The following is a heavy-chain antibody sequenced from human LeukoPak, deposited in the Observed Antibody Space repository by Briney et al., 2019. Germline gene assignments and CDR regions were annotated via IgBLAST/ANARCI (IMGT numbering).Heavy chain of an antibody. CDR3: ARDRSGYEYYYYYMDV. CDR2: IYYSGST. D-gene: IGHD5-12*01. Sequence: SETLSLTCTVSAGSISSYYWSWIRQPPGKGLEWIGYIYYSGSTNYNPSLKSRVTISVDTSKNQFSLKLSSVTAADTAVYYCARDRSGYEYYYYYMDVWGKGTTVTVSS. CDR1: AGSISSYY. J-gene: IGHJ6*03. V-gene: IGHV4-59*01.